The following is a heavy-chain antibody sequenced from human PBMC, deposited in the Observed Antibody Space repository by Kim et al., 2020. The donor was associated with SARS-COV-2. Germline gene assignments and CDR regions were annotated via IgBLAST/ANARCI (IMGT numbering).Heavy chain of an antibody. CDR1: GYTFTGYY. Sequence: ASVKVSCKASGYTFTGYYMHWVRQAPGQGLEWMGRVNPNSGGTNYAQKFQGRVTMTTDTSITTAYMALSRLGSDDTAVYYWAKMAVTAFWGSSYWHFDLWGHGTLVTVSS. CDR3: AKMAVTAFWGSSYWHFDL. J-gene: IGHJ2*01. V-gene: IGHV1-2*06. D-gene: IGHD2-21*02. CDR2: VNPNSGGT.